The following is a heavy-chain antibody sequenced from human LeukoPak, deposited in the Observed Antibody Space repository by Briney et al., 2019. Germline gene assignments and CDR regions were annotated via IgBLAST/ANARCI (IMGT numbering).Heavy chain of an antibody. V-gene: IGHV3-7*01. CDR3: ARGSGWLLLDY. CDR2: IKQDGSEI. D-gene: IGHD6-19*01. CDR1: GFTFSTYW. J-gene: IGHJ4*02. Sequence: PGGSLRLSCAASGFTFSTYWMSWVRQAPGKGLEWVANIKQDGSEIYYVDSVKGRFTISRDNAKNSLYLQMNSLRAEDTAVYSCARGSGWLLLDYWGQGTLVTVSS.